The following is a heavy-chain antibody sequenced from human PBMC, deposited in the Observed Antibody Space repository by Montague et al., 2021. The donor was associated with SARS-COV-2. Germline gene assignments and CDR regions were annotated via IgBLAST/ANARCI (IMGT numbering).Heavy chain of an antibody. Sequence: SLRLSCAASGFTFSHYAMNWVRQAPGKGLEWVSIISASGPTTFYADSVKGRFTISRDNSKNMVYLQMSGLRPDDTAVYFCAKLGAYCDDGSCHFDSWGQGTRVTVSS. V-gene: IGHV3-23*01. CDR3: AKLGAYCDDGSCHFDS. CDR2: ISASGPTT. J-gene: IGHJ4*02. CDR1: GFTFSHYA. D-gene: IGHD2-21*01.